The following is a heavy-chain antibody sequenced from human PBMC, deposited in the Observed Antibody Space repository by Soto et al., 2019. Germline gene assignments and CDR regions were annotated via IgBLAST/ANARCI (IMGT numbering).Heavy chain of an antibody. D-gene: IGHD3-22*01. Sequence: SETLSLTCTVSGGSISSGGYYWSWIRQHPGKGLEWIGYIYYSGSTYYNPSLKNQVTISVDTSKKQYSLKMSSVTAADTAVYYCARDRDYYDSSGYYPIWGQGTMVTVSS. V-gene: IGHV4-31*01. CDR3: ARDRDYYDSSGYYPI. CDR2: IYYSGST. J-gene: IGHJ3*02. CDR1: GGSISSGGYY.